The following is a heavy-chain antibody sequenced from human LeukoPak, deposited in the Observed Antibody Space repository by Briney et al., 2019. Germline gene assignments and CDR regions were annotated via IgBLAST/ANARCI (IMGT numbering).Heavy chain of an antibody. CDR3: AAEGFDP. J-gene: IGHJ5*02. V-gene: IGHV1-58*02. Sequence: GASVKVSCKASGFTFTSSATQWVRQARGQRLEWIGWIVVGSGNTNYAQKFQERVTITRDMSTSTAYMELSSLRSEDTAVYYCAAEGFDPWGQGTLVTVSS. CDR2: IVVGSGNT. CDR1: GFTFTSSA.